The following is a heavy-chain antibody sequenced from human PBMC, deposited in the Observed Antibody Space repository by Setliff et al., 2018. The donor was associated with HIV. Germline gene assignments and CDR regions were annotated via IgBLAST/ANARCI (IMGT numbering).Heavy chain of an antibody. CDR1: GGSFTDYY. Sequence: PSETLSLTCAVFGGSFTDYYWIWIRQPPGKGLEWIGEINHSGITNYKPSLKSRVTISADTSKNQFSLKLSSMTAADTAVYYCARGYDYGDFHYYYYYMDVWGKGTTVTVSS. CDR2: INHSGIT. CDR3: ARGYDYGDFHYYYYYMDV. V-gene: IGHV4-34*01. J-gene: IGHJ6*03. D-gene: IGHD4-17*01.